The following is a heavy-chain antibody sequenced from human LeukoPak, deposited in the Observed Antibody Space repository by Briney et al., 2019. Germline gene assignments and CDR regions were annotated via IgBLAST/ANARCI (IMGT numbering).Heavy chain of an antibody. CDR2: ISSTSSTI. V-gene: IGHV3-48*01. CDR1: GLIFSKYW. J-gene: IGHJ4*02. CDR3: ARAQTYGDSRLLLDY. Sequence: PGGSLRLSCAASGLIFSKYWMTWVRQAPGKGLEWVSYISSTSSTIYYADSVKGRFTISRDTAKNSLYLQMNSLRAEDTAVYYCARAQTYGDSRLLLDYWGQGTLVTVSS. D-gene: IGHD4-17*01.